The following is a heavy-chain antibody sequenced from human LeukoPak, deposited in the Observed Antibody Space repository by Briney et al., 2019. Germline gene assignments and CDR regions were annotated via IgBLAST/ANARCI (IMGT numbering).Heavy chain of an antibody. D-gene: IGHD3-22*01. CDR2: IYYSGST. CDR1: GGSISSYY. J-gene: IGHJ4*02. V-gene: IGHV4-59*01. CDR3: ARVTGYMIEDYFDY. Sequence: PSETLSLTCTVSGGSISSYYWSWIRQPPGKGLEWIGYIYYSGSTNYNPSLKSRVTISVDTSKNQFSLRLSSVTAADAAVYYCARVTGYMIEDYFDYWGQGTLVTVSS.